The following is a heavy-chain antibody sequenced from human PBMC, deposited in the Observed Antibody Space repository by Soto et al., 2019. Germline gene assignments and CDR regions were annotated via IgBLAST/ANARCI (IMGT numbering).Heavy chain of an antibody. D-gene: IGHD1-26*01. V-gene: IGHV3-21*06. CDR2: IDARSNYI. Sequence: GGSLRLSCEASGFRFNSYSMNWVRRAPHKGLEWVSLIDARSNYIYYADSVKGRFTISRDNARNSLYLQMDSLRVEDTAVYYCVRENEMAGATSAFEYWGQGTPVTVSS. CDR3: VRENEMAGATSAFEY. J-gene: IGHJ4*02. CDR1: GFRFNSYS.